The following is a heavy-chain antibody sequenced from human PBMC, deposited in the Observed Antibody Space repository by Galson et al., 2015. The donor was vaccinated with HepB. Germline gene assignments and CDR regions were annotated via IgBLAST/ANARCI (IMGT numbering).Heavy chain of an antibody. J-gene: IGHJ4*02. Sequence: SLRLSCAASGFTFSSYDMHWVRQAPGKGLEWVAVISYDGSNKYYADSVKGRFTISRDNSKNTLYLQMNSLRAEDTAVYYCAKDGDIASSWVHFDYWGQGTLVTVSS. CDR1: GFTFSSYD. D-gene: IGHD5-12*01. V-gene: IGHV3-30*18. CDR3: AKDGDIASSWVHFDY. CDR2: ISYDGSNK.